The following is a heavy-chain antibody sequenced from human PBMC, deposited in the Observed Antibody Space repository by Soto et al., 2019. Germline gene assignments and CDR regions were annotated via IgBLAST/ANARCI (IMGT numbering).Heavy chain of an antibody. V-gene: IGHV1-69*01. J-gene: IGHJ6*04. CDR3: ATRVKMGRYSNPLGDYYYGMDV. CDR1: GGTFSSYA. Sequence: QVQLVQSGAEVKKPGSSVKVSCKASGGTFSSYAISWVRQAPGQGLEWMGGILPTFGTANYAQKFQGRVTITADESTSTAYLDLSSLRSEDTSVYYCATRVKMGRYSNPLGDYYYGMDVWGKVTPVTVSS. D-gene: IGHD4-4*01. CDR2: ILPTFGTA.